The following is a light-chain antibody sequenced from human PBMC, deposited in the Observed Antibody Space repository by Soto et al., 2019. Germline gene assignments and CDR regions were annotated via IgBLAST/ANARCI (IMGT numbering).Light chain of an antibody. V-gene: IGKV3-20*01. J-gene: IGKJ1*01. CDR3: QQYGASPET. Sequence: EIVLSQSPGTLSLSPGERATLSCRASQSVSNDYLAWYQQKPGQAPRLLIYGASNRATGIPDRFSGSGSGTDFTLTNSRLEPEDFAVYYCQQYGASPETFGQGTKVDIK. CDR2: GAS. CDR1: QSVSNDY.